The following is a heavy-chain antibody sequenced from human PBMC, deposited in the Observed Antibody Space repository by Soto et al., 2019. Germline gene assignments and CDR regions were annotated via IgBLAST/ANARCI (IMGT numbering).Heavy chain of an antibody. J-gene: IGHJ6*02. Sequence: QIQLQESGPGPVKSSGTLSLTCTVSGDSITNSDWWSWVGQSPGKGLEWIAEIHHSGATNYNPSLRSRVTISVDKSTNHLFLKVSSLTAADTAVYYCVRNGYYCLDIWGQGTTVTVSS. V-gene: IGHV4-4*02. CDR1: GDSITNSDW. CDR3: VRNGYYCLDI. CDR2: IHHSGAT.